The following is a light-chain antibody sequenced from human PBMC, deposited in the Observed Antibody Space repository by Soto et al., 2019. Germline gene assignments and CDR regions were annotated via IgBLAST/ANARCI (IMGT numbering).Light chain of an antibody. CDR1: QSVSRS. J-gene: IGKJ5*01. V-gene: IGKV3-15*01. CDR2: GAS. Sequence: EIGMTQSPATLSVSPGERATLYCRASQSVSRSLAWYQQKPGQAPRLLIYGASTRATGIPARFSGSGSGTDFTLTISSLQSEDFAVYYCQQYNNWPPITFGQGTRLEIK. CDR3: QQYNNWPPIT.